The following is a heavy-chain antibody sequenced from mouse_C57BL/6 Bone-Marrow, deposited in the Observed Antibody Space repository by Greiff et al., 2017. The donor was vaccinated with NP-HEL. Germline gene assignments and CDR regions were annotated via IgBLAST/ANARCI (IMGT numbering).Heavy chain of an antibody. V-gene: IGHV5-4*01. J-gene: IGHJ4*01. Sequence: EVHLVESGGGLVKPGGSLKLSCAASGFTFSSYAMSWVRQTPEKRLEWVATISDGGSYTYYPDNVKGRFTITRDNAKNNLYLQMSHLKSEDTAMYYCARDRSYYGNYAMDYWGQGTSVTVSS. D-gene: IGHD2-1*01. CDR3: ARDRSYYGNYAMDY. CDR2: ISDGGSYT. CDR1: GFTFSSYA.